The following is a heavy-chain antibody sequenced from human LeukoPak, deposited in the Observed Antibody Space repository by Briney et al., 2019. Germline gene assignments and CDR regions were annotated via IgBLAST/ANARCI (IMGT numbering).Heavy chain of an antibody. J-gene: IGHJ4*02. CDR2: ITWNSADI. CDR1: AFTFDDYY. Sequence: AGGSLRLSCAASAFTFDDYYMHWVRQAPGKGLEWVSGITWNSADIGYADSVKGRFTISRDNAKNFLYLQMNSLGAEDTAFYYCAKETTYPFGDFESWGQGTLVTVSS. V-gene: IGHV3-9*01. CDR3: AKETTYPFGDFES. D-gene: IGHD1-7*01.